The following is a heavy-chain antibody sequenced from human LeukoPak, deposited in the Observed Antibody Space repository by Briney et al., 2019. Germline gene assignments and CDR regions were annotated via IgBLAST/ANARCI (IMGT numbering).Heavy chain of an antibody. CDR1: GGSFSGYY. CDR3: ARAGGLVGATDFDY. CDR2: INHSGST. Sequence: PSETLSLTCAVYGGSFSGYYWSWIRQPPGKGLEWIGEINHSGSTSYNPSLKSRVTISGDTSKNQFSLKLSSVTAADTAVYYCARAGGLVGATDFDYWGQGTLVTVSS. J-gene: IGHJ4*02. V-gene: IGHV4-34*01. D-gene: IGHD1-26*01.